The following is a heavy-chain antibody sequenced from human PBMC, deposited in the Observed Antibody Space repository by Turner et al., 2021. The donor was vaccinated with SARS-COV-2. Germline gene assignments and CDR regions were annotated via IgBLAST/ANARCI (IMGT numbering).Heavy chain of an antibody. CDR3: AREAAAGNFHGWFDP. J-gene: IGHJ5*02. CDR2: IYSGGST. V-gene: IGHV3-66*01. CDR1: GFTVSSNY. Sequence: EVQLVEAGGGLVQPGGSLSLSCAASGFTVSSNYMSWVRQAPGKGLEWVSVIYSGGSTYYADSVKGRFTISRDNSKNTLYLQINSLRAEDTAVYYCAREAAAGNFHGWFDPWGQGTLVTVSS. D-gene: IGHD6-13*01.